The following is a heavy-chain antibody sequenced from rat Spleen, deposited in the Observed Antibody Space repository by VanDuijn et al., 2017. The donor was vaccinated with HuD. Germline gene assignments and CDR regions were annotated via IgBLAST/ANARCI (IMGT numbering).Heavy chain of an antibody. D-gene: IGHD1-5*01. CDR1: GFTFSDYY. J-gene: IGHJ2*01. V-gene: IGHV5-22*01. CDR3: ARHNIGTTNFDD. CDR2: ISYEGSST. Sequence: EVQLVESGGGLVQPGRSLKLSCAASGFTFSDYYMAWVRQAPKKGLEWVASISYEGSSTYYGDSVKGRFTISRDNAKSNLYLQMNSLRSEDTATYDCARHNIGTTNFDDWGQGVMVTVSS.